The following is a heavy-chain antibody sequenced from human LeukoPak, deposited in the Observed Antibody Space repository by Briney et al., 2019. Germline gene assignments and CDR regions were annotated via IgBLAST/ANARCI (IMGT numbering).Heavy chain of an antibody. D-gene: IGHD3-10*01. V-gene: IGHV4-38-2*02. CDR3: ATYYYGSGSPHFFEY. CDR2: INHSGST. Sequence: SETLSLTCTVSGYSISSGYYWAWMRQPPGKGLEWIGSINHSGSTYYNPSLKSRVTISVDTSKNQFSLKLSSVTAADTAVYYCATYYYGSGSPHFFEYWGRGTLVTVSS. J-gene: IGHJ4*02. CDR1: GYSISSGYY.